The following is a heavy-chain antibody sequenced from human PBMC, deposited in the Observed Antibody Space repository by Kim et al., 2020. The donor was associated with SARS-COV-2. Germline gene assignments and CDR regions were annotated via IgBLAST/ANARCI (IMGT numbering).Heavy chain of an antibody. Sequence: GESLKISCKASGFIFTNYWIGWVRQRPGQGLEWMGAIYPNDPDTRYNPSLQGQVTISADRSISTAYLQWGSVKASDTAMYYCARRPSLTPTGITWFFDLWGRGTLVTVSS. CDR1: GFIFTNYW. CDR2: IYPNDPDT. V-gene: IGHV5-51*01. D-gene: IGHD1-1*01. CDR3: ARRPSLTPTGITWFFDL. J-gene: IGHJ2*01.